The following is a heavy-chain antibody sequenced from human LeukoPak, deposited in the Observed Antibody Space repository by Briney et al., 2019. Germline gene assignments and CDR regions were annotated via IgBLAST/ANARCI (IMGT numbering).Heavy chain of an antibody. V-gene: IGHV3-30*02. J-gene: IGHJ3*02. D-gene: IGHD6-19*01. CDR1: GFTFSSYG. Sequence: GGSLRLSCAASGFTFSSYGMHWVRQAPGKGLEWVAFIRYDGSNKYYADSVKGRFTISRDNSKNTLYLQMNSLRAEDTAVYYCAKDLGGWQIDDAFDIWGQGTMVTVSS. CDR2: IRYDGSNK. CDR3: AKDLGGWQIDDAFDI.